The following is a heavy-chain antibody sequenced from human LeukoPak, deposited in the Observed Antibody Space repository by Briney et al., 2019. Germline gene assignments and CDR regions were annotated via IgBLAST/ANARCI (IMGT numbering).Heavy chain of an antibody. D-gene: IGHD6-13*01. CDR3: ARDWLRSSWIYYFDY. V-gene: IGHV3-11*01. J-gene: IGHJ4*02. Sequence: PGGSLRLSCAASGFTFSDYYMSWIRQAPGKGLEWVSYISSSGSTIYYADSVKGRFTISRDNAKNSLYLQMNSLRAEDTAVYYCARDWLRSSWIYYFDYWGQGTLVTVSS. CDR2: ISSSGSTI. CDR1: GFTFSDYY.